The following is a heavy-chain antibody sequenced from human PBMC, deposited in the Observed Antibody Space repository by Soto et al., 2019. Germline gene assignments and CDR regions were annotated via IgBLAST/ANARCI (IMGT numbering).Heavy chain of an antibody. CDR2: INGYNGKA. Sequence: QVQLVQSGAEVRKPGASVTVSCKASGYIFTHYGIGWVRQAPGQGLEWMGWINGYNGKANYAQEFRGRVTMTTDTSTSTAYMDLRSLTSDDTGVFYCARWDGIFGAEGVDWGQGTLVTVSS. J-gene: IGHJ4*02. CDR1: GYIFTHYG. CDR3: ARWDGIFGAEGVD. D-gene: IGHD3-10*01. V-gene: IGHV1-18*01.